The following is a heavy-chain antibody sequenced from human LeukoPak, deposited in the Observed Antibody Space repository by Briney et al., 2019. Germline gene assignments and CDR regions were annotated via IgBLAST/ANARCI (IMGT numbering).Heavy chain of an antibody. Sequence: PSETLSLTCAVYGGSVSGYYCSWIRQPPGNGLEWKGEINHSGGTNYNLALTCRLALSVDTSNNQFSLKLSSVTAADTAVYYCARGSLYYDSSSMDVWGQGATVTVSS. CDR2: INHSGGT. V-gene: IGHV4-34*01. CDR3: ARGSLYYDSSSMDV. J-gene: IGHJ6*02. CDR1: GGSVSGYY. D-gene: IGHD3-22*01.